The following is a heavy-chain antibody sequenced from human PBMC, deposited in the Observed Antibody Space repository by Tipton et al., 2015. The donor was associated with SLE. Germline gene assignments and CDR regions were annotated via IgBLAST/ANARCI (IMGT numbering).Heavy chain of an antibody. J-gene: IGHJ5*02. CDR3: ARQFAGWSYNWLDP. D-gene: IGHD6-19*01. CDR1: GGSIGSFY. Sequence: PGLVKPSETLSLTCTVSGGSIGSFYWSWIRQPPGKGLEWIGNIDYTANPNYNPSLKSRVTISVDTSKTQFSLKLSSVTAADTAVYYCARQFAGWSYNWLDPWGQGTLVTVSS. V-gene: IGHV4-59*08. CDR2: IDYTANP.